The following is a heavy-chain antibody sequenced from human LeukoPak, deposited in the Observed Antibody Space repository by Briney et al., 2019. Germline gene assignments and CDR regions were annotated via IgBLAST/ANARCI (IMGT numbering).Heavy chain of an antibody. Sequence: KPGGSLRLSCAASGFTFSSYSMNWVRQAPGKGLEWVSSISSSSSYIYYADSVKGRFTISRDNSKNTLYLQMNSLRAEDTAVYYCAKDGRGEQWLPEDYWGQGTLVTVSS. D-gene: IGHD6-19*01. V-gene: IGHV3-21*01. J-gene: IGHJ4*02. CDR3: AKDGRGEQWLPEDY. CDR1: GFTFSSYS. CDR2: ISSSSSYI.